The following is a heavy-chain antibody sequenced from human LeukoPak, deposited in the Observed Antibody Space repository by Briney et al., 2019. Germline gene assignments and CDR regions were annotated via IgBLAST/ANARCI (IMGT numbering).Heavy chain of an antibody. V-gene: IGHV3-30-3*01. CDR3: ARVGSGATSDY. Sequence: GGSLRLSCAAPGFTFSSYAMHWVRQAPGKGLEWVAVISYDGSNKYYADSVKGRFTISRDNSKNTLYLQMNSLRAEDTAVYYCARVGSGATSDYWGQGTLVTVS. D-gene: IGHD1-26*01. CDR1: GFTFSSYA. CDR2: ISYDGSNK. J-gene: IGHJ4*02.